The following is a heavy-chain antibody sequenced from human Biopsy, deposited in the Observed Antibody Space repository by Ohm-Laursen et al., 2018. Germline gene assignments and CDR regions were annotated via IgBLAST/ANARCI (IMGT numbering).Heavy chain of an antibody. J-gene: IGHJ4*02. Sequence: AASVKVSCKVSGYTFTAYFIHWVRQSPGQGLEWMGWISPKSGGTNYAQKFQGNITMTKNTSMSTAYMEMSRLRSDDTAVYYCALQSVAQMKNFDYWGQGSLVTVSS. CDR2: ISPKSGGT. CDR3: ALQSVAQMKNFDY. D-gene: IGHD6-19*01. CDR1: GYTFTAYF. V-gene: IGHV1-2*02.